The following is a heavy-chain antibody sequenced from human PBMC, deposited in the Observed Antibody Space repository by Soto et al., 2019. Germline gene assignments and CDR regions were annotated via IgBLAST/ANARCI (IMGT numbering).Heavy chain of an antibody. J-gene: IGHJ4*02. V-gene: IGHV4-59*01. CDR1: GGSISSYY. CDR3: ARRERSGGYCSSTSCSEAFDY. CDR2: IYYSGST. D-gene: IGHD2-2*01. Sequence: SETLSLTCTVSGGSISSYYWSWIRQPPGKGLEWIGYIYYSGSTNYNPSLKSRVTISVDTSKNQFSLKLSSVTAADTAVYYCARRERSGGYCSSTSCSEAFDYWGQGTLVTAPQ.